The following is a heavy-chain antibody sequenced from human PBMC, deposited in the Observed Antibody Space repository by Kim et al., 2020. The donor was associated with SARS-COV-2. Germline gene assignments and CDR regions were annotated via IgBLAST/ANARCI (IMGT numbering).Heavy chain of an antibody. V-gene: IGHV3-23*01. Sequence: GGSLRLSCVASGFNFGTFDMRWVRQVPGKGLKWVSVIKGQGDSTYYAESVKGRFTVSRDSARNTLYLQMNSLRSDDTAVYYCAKGPWLDYLGRGALVIVS. CDR1: GFNFGTFD. CDR3: AKGPWLDY. D-gene: IGHD5-12*01. J-gene: IGHJ4*02. CDR2: IKGQGDST.